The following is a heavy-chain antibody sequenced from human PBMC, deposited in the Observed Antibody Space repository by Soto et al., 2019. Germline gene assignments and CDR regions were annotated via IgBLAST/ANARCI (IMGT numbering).Heavy chain of an antibody. D-gene: IGHD1-1*01. CDR3: ARGRYGDY. CDR1: GYGFTTYG. V-gene: IGHV1-18*01. CDR2: ISAHNGNT. Sequence: QVHLVQSGAAVKKPGASVKVSCKGSGYGFTTYGITWVRQAPGQGLEWMAWISAHNGNTNYAQKLQGRVTATRDTSPSTAYIELRSLRSDDTAVYYCARGRYGDYCGQGALVTVSS. J-gene: IGHJ4*02.